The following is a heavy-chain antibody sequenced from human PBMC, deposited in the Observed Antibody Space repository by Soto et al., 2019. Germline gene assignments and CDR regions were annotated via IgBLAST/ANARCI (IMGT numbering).Heavy chain of an antibody. CDR1: GFTVSSNY. Sequence: GGSLRLSCAASGFTVSSNYMSWVRQAPGKGLEWVSVIYSGGSTYYADSVKGRFTISRDNSKNTLYLQMNSLRAEDTAVYYCAREYYDSSGYYSRGAFDIWGQGTMVTVSS. CDR3: AREYYDSSGYYSRGAFDI. J-gene: IGHJ3*02. CDR2: IYSGGST. D-gene: IGHD3-22*01. V-gene: IGHV3-53*01.